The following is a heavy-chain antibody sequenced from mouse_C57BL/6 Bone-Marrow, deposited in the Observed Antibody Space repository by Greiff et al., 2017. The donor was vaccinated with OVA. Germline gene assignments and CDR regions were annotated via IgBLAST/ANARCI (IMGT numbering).Heavy chain of an antibody. CDR2: INSNNGGT. D-gene: IGHD2-4*01. CDR1: GYTFTDYN. V-gene: IGHV1-18*01. J-gene: IGHJ3*01. CDR3: ARGGYYDYDGGAWFAY. Sequence: EVQLQQSGPELAKPGASVKIPCKASGYTFTDYNMDWVKQSHGKSLEWIGDINSNNGGTIYNQKFKGKATLTVDNSSSPAYLELRSLTSEDTAVYYCARGGYYDYDGGAWFAYWGQGTLVTVSA.